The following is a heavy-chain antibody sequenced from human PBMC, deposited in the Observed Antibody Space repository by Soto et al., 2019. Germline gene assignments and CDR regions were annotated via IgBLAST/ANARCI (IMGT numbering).Heavy chain of an antibody. D-gene: IGHD4-17*01. Sequence: QVQLQESGPGLVKPSQTLSLTCTVSGGSISSGGYYWSWIRQHPGKGLEWIGYIYYSGSTYYNPSFKSRVSMSVDTSKNQFSLKLSSVTAADTAVYYCAICSAYGDYLKYAFDIWGQGTMVTVSS. CDR3: AICSAYGDYLKYAFDI. V-gene: IGHV4-31*03. J-gene: IGHJ3*02. CDR2: IYYSGST. CDR1: GGSISSGGYY.